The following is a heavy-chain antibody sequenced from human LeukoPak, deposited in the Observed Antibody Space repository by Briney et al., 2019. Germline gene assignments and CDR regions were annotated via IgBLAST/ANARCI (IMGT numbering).Heavy chain of an antibody. V-gene: IGHV4-34*01. D-gene: IGHD6-19*01. CDR1: GGSFNDFY. Sequence: SETLSLTCAVYGGSFNDFYGSWIRQSPGKGLEWIGEISQSGRTNYNPSLRSRVTISIDTSKNQFSLKLNSVTAADTAVYYCAREKRGEQWLDPGGYYFDYWGQGTLVTVSS. CDR2: ISQSGRT. J-gene: IGHJ4*02. CDR3: AREKRGEQWLDPGGYYFDY.